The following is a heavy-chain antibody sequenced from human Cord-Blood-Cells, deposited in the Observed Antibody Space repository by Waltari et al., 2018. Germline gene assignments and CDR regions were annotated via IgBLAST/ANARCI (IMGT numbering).Heavy chain of an antibody. V-gene: IGHV1-69*01. D-gene: IGHD3-22*01. CDR1: GGTFSSYA. CDR3: ASNEYYYDSSAPSYYYYMDV. J-gene: IGHJ6*03. CDR2: IIPIFGTA. Sequence: QVQLVQSGAEVKKPGSSVKVSCKASGGTFSSYAISWVRQAPGQGLEWMGGIIPIFGTANYAQKFQGRVTITADESTSTAYMELSSLRSEDTAVYYCASNEYYYDSSAPSYYYYMDVWGKGTTVTVSS.